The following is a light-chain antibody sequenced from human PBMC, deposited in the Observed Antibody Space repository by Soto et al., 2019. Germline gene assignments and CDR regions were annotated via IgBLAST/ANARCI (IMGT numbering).Light chain of an antibody. V-gene: IGKV3-20*01. J-gene: IGKJ1*01. CDR3: QQYGSSHRT. CDR1: QSVSSSY. CDR2: GAS. Sequence: EIVLTQSPGTLSLSPGERATLSCRASQSVSSSYLAWYQQKPGQAPRLLIYGASSRATGIPDRFSGSGSGTDLNLNSSRLEPEDFAVYYCQQYGSSHRTFGQGTKVEIK.